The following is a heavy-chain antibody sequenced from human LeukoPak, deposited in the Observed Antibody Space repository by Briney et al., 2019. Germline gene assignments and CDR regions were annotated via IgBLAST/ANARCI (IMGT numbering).Heavy chain of an antibody. J-gene: IGHJ3*02. D-gene: IGHD2-21*02. Sequence: ASVKVSCKASGGTFSSYAISWVRQAPGQGLEWMGGIIPIFGTANYAQKLQGRVTMTTDTSTSTAYMELRSLRSDDTAVYYCARVAYCGGDCPDAFDIWGQGTMVTVSS. CDR3: ARVAYCGGDCPDAFDI. V-gene: IGHV1-69*05. CDR2: IIPIFGTA. CDR1: GGTFSSYA.